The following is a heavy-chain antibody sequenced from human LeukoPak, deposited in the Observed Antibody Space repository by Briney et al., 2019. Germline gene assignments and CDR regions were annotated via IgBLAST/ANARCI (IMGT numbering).Heavy chain of an antibody. J-gene: IGHJ5*02. Sequence: ASVKVSCKASGYTFTGYYMHWVRQAPGQGLEWMGWINPNSGSINYAQKFQGRVTMTRDTSISTAYIELSRLRSDDTAVYYCARIAAALNWFDPWGQGTLVTVSS. D-gene: IGHD6-13*01. CDR1: GYTFTGYY. V-gene: IGHV1-2*02. CDR3: ARIAAALNWFDP. CDR2: INPNSGSI.